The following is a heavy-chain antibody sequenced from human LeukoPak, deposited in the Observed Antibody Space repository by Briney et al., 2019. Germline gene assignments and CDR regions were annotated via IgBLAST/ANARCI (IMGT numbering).Heavy chain of an antibody. CDR1: GFTFDDYG. CDR3: AREYYFSHIDG. D-gene: IGHD3-10*01. Sequence: PGGSLRLSCAASGFTFDDYGMNWVRQAPGKGLEWVSGLNWNGDSTGYAGSVKGRFTISRDNAKNSLYLQMNSLRADDTAMYYCAREYYFSHIDGWDKGTTVTVSS. CDR2: LNWNGDST. V-gene: IGHV3-20*04. J-gene: IGHJ6*03.